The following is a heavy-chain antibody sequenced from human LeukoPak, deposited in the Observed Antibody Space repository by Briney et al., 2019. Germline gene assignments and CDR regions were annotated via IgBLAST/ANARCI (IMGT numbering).Heavy chain of an antibody. CDR2: INPNSGGT. Sequence: ASVKVSCKASGYTFTGYYMHWVRQAPGQGLEWMGWINPNSGGTNYAQKFQGRVTMTRDTSISTAYMELSRLRSDDTAVYYCARVWEEILYSWFDPWGQGTLVTVSS. J-gene: IGHJ5*02. D-gene: IGHD2-8*01. CDR3: ARVWEEILYSWFDP. V-gene: IGHV1-2*02. CDR1: GYTFTGYY.